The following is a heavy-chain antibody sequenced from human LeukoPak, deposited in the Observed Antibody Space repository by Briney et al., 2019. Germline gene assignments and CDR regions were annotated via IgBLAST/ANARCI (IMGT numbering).Heavy chain of an antibody. Sequence: GSVKVSCKASGYTFTSYGISWVRQAPGQGLGWMGWISAYNGNTNYAQKLQGRVTMTTDTSTSTAYMELRSLRSDDTAVYYCARVRLGYCSGGSCYGPDYWGQGTLVTVSS. CDR3: ARVRLGYCSGGSCYGPDY. CDR2: ISAYNGNT. CDR1: GYTFTSYG. V-gene: IGHV1-18*01. D-gene: IGHD2-15*01. J-gene: IGHJ4*02.